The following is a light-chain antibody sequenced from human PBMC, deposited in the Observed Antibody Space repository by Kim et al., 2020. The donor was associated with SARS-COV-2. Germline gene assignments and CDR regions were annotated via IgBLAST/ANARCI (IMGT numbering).Light chain of an antibody. CDR2: ETS. CDR1: QSISTY. J-gene: IGKJ1*01. V-gene: IGKV1-39*01. Sequence: ASVGDRIIITCRTSQSISTYLNWYQQKPGKAPKLLIYETSTLQSGVPLRFSGRGSRTEFTLTITSLQPEDFATYYCQQIFSNPRTFGQGTRVDIK. CDR3: QQIFSNPRT.